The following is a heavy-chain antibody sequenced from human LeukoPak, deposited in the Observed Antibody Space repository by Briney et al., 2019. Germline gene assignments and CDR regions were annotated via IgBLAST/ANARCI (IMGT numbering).Heavy chain of an antibody. CDR2: ISFSGEST. J-gene: IGHJ3*02. D-gene: IGHD1-26*01. CDR1: GFTVSSYA. V-gene: IGHV3-23*01. Sequence: GGSLRLSCAASGFTVSSYAMSWVRQASGKGLEWVSAISFSGESTYYADSVKGRFTISRDNSKNTLYLQMNSLRAEDTAVYYCAKGRGAYDIWGHGTMVIVSS. CDR3: AKGRGAYDI.